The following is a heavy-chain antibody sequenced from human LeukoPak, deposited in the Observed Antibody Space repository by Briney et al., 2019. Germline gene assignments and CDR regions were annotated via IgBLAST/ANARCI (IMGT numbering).Heavy chain of an antibody. D-gene: IGHD1-14*01. CDR2: IGSTGTDR. Sequence: GGSLRLSCAASGFSFSSSGINWVRQAPGKGLEWVSSIGSTGTDRYYADSVKGRFTISRDNAKISLYLQMNSLRAEDTAVYYCATETIGRHYDYWGQGTLLTVSS. V-gene: IGHV3-21*01. J-gene: IGHJ4*02. CDR1: GFSFSSSG. CDR3: ATETIGRHYDY.